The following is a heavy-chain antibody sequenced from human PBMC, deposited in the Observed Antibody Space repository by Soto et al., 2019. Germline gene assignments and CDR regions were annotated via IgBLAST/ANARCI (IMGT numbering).Heavy chain of an antibody. J-gene: IGHJ4*02. D-gene: IGHD6-6*01. CDR3: ARAPKVSGSSQTRPDF. CDR1: SGSFSGYY. CDR2: ISQSGNI. Sequence: PWGTLALTCSIYSGSFSGYYWSWIRQPPGKGLEWIGEISQSGNINYSPSLKSRVSMSIDTSKKQFSLNLASVSAADTAVYYCARAPKVSGSSQTRPDFWGQGTLVTVSS. V-gene: IGHV4-34*01.